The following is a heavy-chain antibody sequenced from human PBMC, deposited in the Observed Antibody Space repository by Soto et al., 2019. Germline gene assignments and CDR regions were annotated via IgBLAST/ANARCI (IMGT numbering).Heavy chain of an antibody. CDR2: IWYDGSNK. J-gene: IGHJ4*02. CDR1: GFTFSSYG. V-gene: IGHV3-33*01. D-gene: IGHD3-10*01. CDR3: ARDAMYGSGSYYMGY. Sequence: GESLKISCAASGFTFSSYGMHWVRQAPGKGLEWVAVIWYDGSNKYYADSVKGRFTISRDNSKNTLYLQMNSLRAEDTAVYYCARDAMYGSGSYYMGYWGQGTLVTVSS.